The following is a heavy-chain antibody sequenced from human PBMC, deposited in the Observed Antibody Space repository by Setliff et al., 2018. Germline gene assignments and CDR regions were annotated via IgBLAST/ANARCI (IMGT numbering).Heavy chain of an antibody. Sequence: SVKVSCKASGVTFSRYAISWVRQAPGQGLEWMGGIIPFLAKANDAQKYQGKVTITADESTNTTYMELRTLTSEDTAVYYCARDSIWGQGTLVTVSS. J-gene: IGHJ4*02. CDR1: GVTFSRYA. V-gene: IGHV1-69*10. CDR3: ARDSI. CDR2: IIPFLAKA. D-gene: IGHD3-3*02.